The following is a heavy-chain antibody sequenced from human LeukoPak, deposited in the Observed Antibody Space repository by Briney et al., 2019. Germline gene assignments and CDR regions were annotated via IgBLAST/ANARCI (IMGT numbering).Heavy chain of an antibody. V-gene: IGHV3-74*01. Sequence: GGSLRLSFAASGFTFSAYWMHWVRQAPGKGLVWVSRINSDGFSITYADSVKGRFTISRDNSKNTLYLQMNSLRAEDTAVYYCAKTKFPWIQLWSPFDYWGQGTLVTVSS. CDR1: GFTFSAYW. CDR3: AKTKFPWIQLWSPFDY. D-gene: IGHD5-18*01. CDR2: INSDGFSI. J-gene: IGHJ4*02.